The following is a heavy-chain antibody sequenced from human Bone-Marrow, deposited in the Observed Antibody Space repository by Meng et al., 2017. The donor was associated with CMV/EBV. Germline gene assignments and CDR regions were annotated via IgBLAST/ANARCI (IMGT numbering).Heavy chain of an antibody. D-gene: IGHD2-2*02. CDR3: ARGGYCTSAICYKLNAFDI. J-gene: IGHJ3*02. V-gene: IGHV3-48*04. CDR1: GLDSRTYG. CDR2: INSGSNNI. Sequence: GGSLRLSCVTSGLDSRTYGMDWVRQAPGKGLEWVSHINSGSNNIGYADSVRGRFTISRDNAKNSLYLQMNSLRAEDTAVYYCARGGYCTSAICYKLNAFDIWGQGTVVTVSS.